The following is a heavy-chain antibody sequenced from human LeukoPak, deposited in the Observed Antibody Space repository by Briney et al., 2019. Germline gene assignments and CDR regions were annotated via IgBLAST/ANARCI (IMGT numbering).Heavy chain of an antibody. CDR1: GFTVSSDS. CDR3: ARMLGGGYTGLFDC. CDR2: ISGSGGST. Sequence: GGSLRLSCTVSGFTVSSDSMSWVRQAPGKGLEWVSAISGSGGSTYYADSVKGRFTFSRDMSKNTLYLQMNNLRAEDTAVYYCARMLGGGYTGLFDCWGQGTLVTVSS. J-gene: IGHJ4*02. V-gene: IGHV3-53*01. D-gene: IGHD3-10*02.